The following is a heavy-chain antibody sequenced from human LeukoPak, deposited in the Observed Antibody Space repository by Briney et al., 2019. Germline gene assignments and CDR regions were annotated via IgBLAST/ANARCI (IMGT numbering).Heavy chain of an antibody. V-gene: IGHV3-7*01. CDR3: GRFGDEAAVDY. D-gene: IGHD3-10*01. CDR2: IEPAGSET. CDR1: GFSFSTYW. Sequence: GGSLRLSCAASGFSFSTYWMTWVRQAAGKGLEWVANIEPAGSETYYVDPVKGRFTISRDNAKNLLYLQMNSLKAEDTAVYYCGRFGDEAAVDYWGQGTLVTVSS. J-gene: IGHJ4*02.